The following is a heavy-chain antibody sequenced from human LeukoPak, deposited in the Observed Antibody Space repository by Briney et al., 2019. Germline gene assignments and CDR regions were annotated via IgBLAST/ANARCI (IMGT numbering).Heavy chain of an antibody. CDR2: ISSSSSSYI. V-gene: IGHV3-21*01. J-gene: IGHJ5*02. CDR3: AACLSRTVTTNWFDP. Sequence: MTGGSLRLSCAASGFTFSSYSMNWVRQAPGKGLEWVSSISSSSSSYIYYADSVKGRFTISRDNAKNSLYLQMNSLRAEDTAVYYCAACLSRTVTTNWFDPWGQGTLVTVSS. CDR1: GFTFSSYS. D-gene: IGHD4-17*01.